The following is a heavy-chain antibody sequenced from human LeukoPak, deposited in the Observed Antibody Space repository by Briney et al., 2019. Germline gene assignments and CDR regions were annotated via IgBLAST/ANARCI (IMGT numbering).Heavy chain of an antibody. J-gene: IGHJ4*02. V-gene: IGHV3-33*06. CDR3: AKVVQYTASTGTGLAS. CDR2: IWYDGSFI. Sequence: GGSLRLSCAASGFIFSNYGMHWVRQAPGKGLDWVAVIWYDGSFIYYADSVRGRFIISRDNAKNTLYLQMNSVRAEDTAIYYCAKVVQYTASTGTGLASWGQGTLVTVSS. CDR1: GFIFSNYG. D-gene: IGHD6-13*01.